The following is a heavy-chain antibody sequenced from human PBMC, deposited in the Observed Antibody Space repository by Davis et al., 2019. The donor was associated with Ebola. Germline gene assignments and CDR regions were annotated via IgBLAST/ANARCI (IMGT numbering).Heavy chain of an antibody. CDR1: GGSISTDY. V-gene: IGHV4-59*01. CDR3: ARDKPVVITTVEAFDL. D-gene: IGHD3-22*01. J-gene: IGHJ3*01. CDR2: IHHSGST. Sequence: MPSETLSLTCTVSGGSISTDYWTWIRQPPGKGLEWIGYIHHSGSTKYNPSLESRITISVDTSKNQISLSLTSVTAADSAIYYCARDKPVVITTVEAFDLWGQGTMVTVSS.